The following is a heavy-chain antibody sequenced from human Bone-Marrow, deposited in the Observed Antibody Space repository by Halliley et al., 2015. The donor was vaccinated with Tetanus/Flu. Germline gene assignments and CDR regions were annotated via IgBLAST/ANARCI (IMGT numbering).Heavy chain of an antibody. D-gene: IGHD3-10*01. V-gene: IGHV3-53*01. J-gene: IGHJ4*02. CDR3: ASWAGTNYYGSGSPPLDY. Sequence: IQRGGSTYYADSVKGRFTISRDNSKNALYLQMDSLRPEDTAVYYCASWAGTNYYGSGSPPLDYWGQGTLVTVSS. CDR2: IQRGGST.